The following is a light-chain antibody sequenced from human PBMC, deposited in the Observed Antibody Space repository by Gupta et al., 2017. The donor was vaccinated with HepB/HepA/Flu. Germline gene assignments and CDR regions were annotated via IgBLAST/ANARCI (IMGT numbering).Light chain of an antibody. Sequence: SALPQPPSASGSPGQSVTISCTGTSNDIGNYNYVSWYQQHPGEAPKLIIYEGVKRPAGVTGRFSASKAGNTASLTVSGLQPEEEANYYCRSYAGTNTVIFGGGTKLTVL. CDR3: RSYAGTNTVI. J-gene: IGLJ2*01. CDR1: SNDIGNYNY. V-gene: IGLV2-8*01. CDR2: EGV.